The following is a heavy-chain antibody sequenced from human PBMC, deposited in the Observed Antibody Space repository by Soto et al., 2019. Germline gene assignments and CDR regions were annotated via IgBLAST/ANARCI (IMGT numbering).Heavy chain of an antibody. V-gene: IGHV4-31*03. CDR2: IYYSGST. D-gene: IGHD3-22*01. Sequence: QVQLQESGPGLVKPSQTLSLTCTVSGGSISSGGYYWSWIRQHPGKGLEWIGYIYYSGSTYYNPSXXSRVTISVDTXXNXFXRKLSSVTAADTAVYYCARATYYYDSSGDSAVGMDVWGQGTTVTVSS. J-gene: IGHJ6*02. CDR1: GGSISSGGYY. CDR3: ARATYYYDSSGDSAVGMDV.